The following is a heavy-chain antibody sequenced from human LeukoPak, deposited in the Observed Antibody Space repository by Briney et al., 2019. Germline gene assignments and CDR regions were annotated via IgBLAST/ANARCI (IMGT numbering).Heavy chain of an antibody. D-gene: IGHD2-21*01. CDR1: GYTFTGYY. V-gene: IGHV1-2*02. J-gene: IGHJ6*02. CDR2: INPNSGGT. CDR3: GRSDYYYYGMDV. Sequence: ASVKVSCKASGYTFTGYYMHWVRHAPGQGLEWMGWINPNSGGTNYAQKFQGRVTMTRDTSISTAYMELSRLRSDDTAVYYCGRSDYYYYGMDVWGRGTTVTVSS.